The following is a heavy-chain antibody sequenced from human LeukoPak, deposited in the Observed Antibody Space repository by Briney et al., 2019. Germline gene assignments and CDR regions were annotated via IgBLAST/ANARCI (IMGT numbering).Heavy chain of an antibody. D-gene: IGHD6-6*01. CDR1: GFTFSSYS. V-gene: IGHV3-21*01. CDR3: ARDSVAARRPPIDY. J-gene: IGHJ4*02. CDR2: ISSSSSYI. Sequence: GGSLRLSCAASGFTFSSYSMNWVRQAPGKGLEWVSSISSSSSYIYYADSVKGRFTISRDNAKNSLYLQMNSLRAEDTAVYYCARDSVAARRPPIDYWGQGTLVTVSS.